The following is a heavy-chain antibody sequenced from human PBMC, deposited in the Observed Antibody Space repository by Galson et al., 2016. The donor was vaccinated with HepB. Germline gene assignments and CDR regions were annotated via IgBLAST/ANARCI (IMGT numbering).Heavy chain of an antibody. Sequence: SETLSLTCTVSGGSIRDSDYYWSWIRQSPGKGLEWIGYVSNRGNTNYNPSLGSRGTISVDTSKNQFSLKLTSVTAADTAVYYCARTGVEFLPMSYFQDWGRGILVSVSS. J-gene: IGHJ1*01. CDR2: VSNRGNT. D-gene: IGHD3-10*01. CDR3: ARTGVEFLPMSYFQD. V-gene: IGHV4-61*08. CDR1: GGSIRDSDYY.